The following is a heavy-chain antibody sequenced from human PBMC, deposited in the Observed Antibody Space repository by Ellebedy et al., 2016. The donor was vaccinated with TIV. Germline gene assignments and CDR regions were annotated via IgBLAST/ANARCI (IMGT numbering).Heavy chain of an antibody. D-gene: IGHD4-17*01. J-gene: IGHJ2*01. CDR3: ARGKMTTVYWYFDL. CDR2: IWYDGSNK. CDR1: GFTFSSYG. V-gene: IGHV3-33*08. Sequence: GESLKISCSASGFTFSSYGMHWVRQAPGKGLEWVAVIWYDGSNKYYADSVKGRFTISRDNSKNTLYLQMNSLRAEDTAVYYCARGKMTTVYWYFDLWGRGTLVTVSS.